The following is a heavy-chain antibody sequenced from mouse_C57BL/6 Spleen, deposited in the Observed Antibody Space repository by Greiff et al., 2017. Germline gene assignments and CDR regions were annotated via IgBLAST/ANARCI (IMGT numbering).Heavy chain of an antibody. Sequence: VQLQESGPELVKPGASVKISCKASGYAFSSSWMNWVKQRPGKGLEWIGRIYPGDGDTNYNGKFKGKATLTADKSSSTAYMQLSSLTSEDSAVYFCARRGSNYVAMDYWGQGTSVTVSS. CDR1: GYAFSSSW. D-gene: IGHD2-5*01. J-gene: IGHJ4*01. CDR2: IYPGDGDT. CDR3: ARRGSNYVAMDY. V-gene: IGHV1-82*01.